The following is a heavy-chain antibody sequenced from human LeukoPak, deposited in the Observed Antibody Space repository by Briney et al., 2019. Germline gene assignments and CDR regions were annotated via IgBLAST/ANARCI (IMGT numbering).Heavy chain of an antibody. D-gene: IGHD3-3*01. J-gene: IGHJ6*02. Sequence: SETLSLTCTVSGGSISSYYWSWIRQPPGKGLEWIGYIYYSGSTNYNPSLKSRVTISVDTPKNQFSLKLSSVTAADTAVYYCARMESDYYYYYGMDVWGQGTTVTVSS. CDR1: GGSISSYY. CDR3: ARMESDYYYYYGMDV. CDR2: IYYSGST. V-gene: IGHV4-59*01.